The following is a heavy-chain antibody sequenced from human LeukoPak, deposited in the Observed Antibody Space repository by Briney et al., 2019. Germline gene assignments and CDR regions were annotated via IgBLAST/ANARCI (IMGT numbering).Heavy chain of an antibody. CDR3: AGCSSTSCYDWFDP. Sequence: GRSLRLSCAASGFTFSSYAVHWVRQAPGKGLEWVAVISYDGSNKYYADSVKGRFTISRDISKNTLYLQMNSLRAEDTAVYYCAGCSSTSCYDWFDPWGQGTLVTVSS. D-gene: IGHD2-2*01. V-gene: IGHV3-30-3*01. J-gene: IGHJ5*02. CDR1: GFTFSSYA. CDR2: ISYDGSNK.